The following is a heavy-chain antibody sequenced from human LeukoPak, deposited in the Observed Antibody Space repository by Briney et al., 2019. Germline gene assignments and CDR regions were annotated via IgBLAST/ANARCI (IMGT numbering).Heavy chain of an antibody. CDR1: GFTFSSYA. CDR3: ARESDP. J-gene: IGHJ5*02. Sequence: GGSLRLSGEASGFTFSSYAIHGVRQAPGKGLEWVAVISNDGSNKLYADSVQGRFTISRDNSKNTVYLQMNSLRVEDTAVYYCARESDPSGQGTLVTVSS. CDR2: ISNDGSNK. V-gene: IGHV3-30*01.